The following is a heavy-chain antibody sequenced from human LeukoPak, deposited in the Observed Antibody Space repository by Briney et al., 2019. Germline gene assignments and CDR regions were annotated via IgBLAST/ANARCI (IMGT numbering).Heavy chain of an antibody. V-gene: IGHV3-23*01. Sequence: GGSLRLSCAASGFTFSGYGMSWVRQAPGKGLKWVSAISGSGGSTYYADSVKGRITISRDNSKNTLYLQMNSLRAEDTAVYYCAKEGGRSPDYFDYWGQGTLVTVSS. CDR1: GFTFSGYG. CDR3: AKEGGRSPDYFDY. J-gene: IGHJ4*02. D-gene: IGHD1-26*01. CDR2: ISGSGGST.